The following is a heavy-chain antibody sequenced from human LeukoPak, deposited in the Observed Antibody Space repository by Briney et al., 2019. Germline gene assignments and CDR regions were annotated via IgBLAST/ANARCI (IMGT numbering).Heavy chain of an antibody. CDR2: ITSSSDDT. Sequence: GGSLRLSCAASGFTFSIYAMSWVRQAPGKGLQWVSSITSSSDDTYYADSVKGRFTISRDNSENMLYLQMNSLRVEDTAVYFCAKDRPNYYGSNGHYYRRDGDYWGQGTLVTVSS. V-gene: IGHV3-23*01. CDR3: AKDRPNYYGSNGHYYRRDGDY. D-gene: IGHD3-22*01. J-gene: IGHJ4*02. CDR1: GFTFSIYA.